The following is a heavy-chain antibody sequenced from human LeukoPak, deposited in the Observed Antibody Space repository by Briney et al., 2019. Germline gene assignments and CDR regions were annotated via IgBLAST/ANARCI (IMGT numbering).Heavy chain of an antibody. CDR3: AREHIATSGNNWFDP. CDR1: AFTVSSYA. CDR2: ISYDGNNK. V-gene: IGHV3-30*04. D-gene: IGHD6-13*01. Sequence: PGGSLRLSCAASAFTVSSYAMHWVRQAPGKGLEWEAVISYDGNNKYYGDSVKGRFTISRDNSKNTLYLQMNILRAEDTAMYSCAREHIATSGNNWFDPWGQGTLVTVSS. J-gene: IGHJ5*02.